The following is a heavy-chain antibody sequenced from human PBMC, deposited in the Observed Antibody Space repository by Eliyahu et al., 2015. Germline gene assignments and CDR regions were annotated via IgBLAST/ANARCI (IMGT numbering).Heavy chain of an antibody. Sequence: DEQLVESGGELVQPGRSLRLSCATSGFNFXDYAIHWFRQAPGKALEWVXGISYNGNTLNXADSVKGRFTIXKDVAKKTVYLQMNGLRPEDTALYFCAKDWGRLVNYYYYADAWGKGTAVTVS. CDR2: ISYNGNTL. CDR3: AKDWGRLVNYYYYADA. V-gene: IGHV3-9*01. D-gene: IGHD2/OR15-2a*01. CDR1: GFNFXDYA. J-gene: IGHJ6*03.